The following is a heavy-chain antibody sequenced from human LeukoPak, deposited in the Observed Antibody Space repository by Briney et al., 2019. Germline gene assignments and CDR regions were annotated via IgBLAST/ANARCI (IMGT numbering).Heavy chain of an antibody. V-gene: IGHV1-18*01. CDR2: ISAYNGNT. D-gene: IGHD3-22*01. J-gene: IGHJ3*02. CDR3: ARDDRDYYDSSGYYAFAFDI. CDR1: GYTFTSYG. Sequence: ASVKVSCKASGYTFTSYGISWVRRAPGQGLEWMGWISAYNGNTNYAQKLQGRVTMTTDTSTSTAYMELRSLRSDDTAVYYCARDDRDYYDSSGYYAFAFDIWGQGTMVTVSS.